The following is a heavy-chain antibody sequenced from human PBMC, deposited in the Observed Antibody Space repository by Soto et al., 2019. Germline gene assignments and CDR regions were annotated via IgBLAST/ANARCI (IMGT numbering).Heavy chain of an antibody. V-gene: IGHV1-69*08. CDR3: ARDRNYGSRSGGMDV. CDR2: IIPILGIA. D-gene: IGHD3-10*01. CDR1: GGTFSSYT. Sequence: QVQLVQSGAEVKKPGSSVKVPCKASGGTFSSYTISWVRQAPGQGLEWMGRIIPILGIANYAQKFQGRVTITADKSTSTAYMELSSLRSDDTAVYYCARDRNYGSRSGGMDVWGQGTTVTVSS. J-gene: IGHJ6*02.